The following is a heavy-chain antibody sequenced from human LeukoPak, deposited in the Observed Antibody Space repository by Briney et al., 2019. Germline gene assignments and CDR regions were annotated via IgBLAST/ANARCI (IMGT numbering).Heavy chain of an antibody. D-gene: IGHD3-10*01. V-gene: IGHV4-59*01. J-gene: IGHJ4*02. CDR1: GGSISSYY. Sequence: SETLSLTCTVSGGSISSYYWSWIRQPPGKGLEWIGYIYYSGSTNYNPSLKSRVTISVDTSKNQFSLKLSSVTAADTAVYYCAGSTGYWGQGTLVTVTS. CDR3: AGSTGY. CDR2: IYYSGST.